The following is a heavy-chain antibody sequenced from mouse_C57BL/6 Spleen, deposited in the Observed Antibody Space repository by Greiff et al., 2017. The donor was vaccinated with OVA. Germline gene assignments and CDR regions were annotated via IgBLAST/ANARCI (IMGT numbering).Heavy chain of an antibody. Sequence: EVMLVESGGGLVKPGGSLKLSCAASGFTFSDYGMHWVRQAPEKGLEWVAYISSGSSTIYYADTVKGRFTISRDNAKNTLFLQMTSLRSEDTAMYYCARSRGNYPSYYFDYWGQGTTLTVSS. V-gene: IGHV5-17*01. CDR2: ISSGSSTI. J-gene: IGHJ2*01. CDR3: ARSRGNYPSYYFDY. CDR1: GFTFSDYG. D-gene: IGHD2-1*01.